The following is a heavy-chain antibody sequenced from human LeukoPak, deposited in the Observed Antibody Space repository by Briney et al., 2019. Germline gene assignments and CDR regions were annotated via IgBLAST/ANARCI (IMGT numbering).Heavy chain of an antibody. V-gene: IGHV3-30*18. CDR2: ISYDGSKK. CDR3: AKQGEYYDILTGYHFLAFFDY. CDR1: GFTFSSYG. D-gene: IGHD3-9*01. Sequence: PGRSLRLSCAASGFTFSSYGMHWVRQAPGKGLEWVAVISYDGSKKYYADSVKGRFTISRDNSKNTLYLQMNSLRAEDTAVYYCAKQGEYYDILTGYHFLAFFDYWGQGTLVTVSS. J-gene: IGHJ4*02.